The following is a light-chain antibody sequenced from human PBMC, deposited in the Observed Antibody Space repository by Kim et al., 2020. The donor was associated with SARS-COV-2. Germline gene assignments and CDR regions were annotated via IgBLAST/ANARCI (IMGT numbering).Light chain of an antibody. CDR1: QSVSSN. J-gene: IGKJ2*01. Sequence: EIVMTQSPATLSVSPGERATLSYRASQSVSSNLAWYQMKPGRAPRLLIYGASTRATGIPDRFSGSGSGTEFTLTISSLQSEDFALYYCHQYNDWPPGDTFGQGTKLEI. CDR3: HQYNDWPPGDT. V-gene: IGKV3-15*01. CDR2: GAS.